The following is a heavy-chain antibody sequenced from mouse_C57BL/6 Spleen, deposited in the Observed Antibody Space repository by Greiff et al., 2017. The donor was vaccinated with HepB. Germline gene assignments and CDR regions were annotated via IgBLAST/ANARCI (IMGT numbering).Heavy chain of an antibody. CDR1: GYTFTSYW. V-gene: IGHV1-59*01. J-gene: IGHJ4*01. CDR2: IDPSDSYT. CDR3: ARDFRLRPYYDAMDY. D-gene: IGHD2-4*01. Sequence: QVQLKQPGAELVRPGTSVKLSCKASGYTFTSYWMHWVKQRPGQGLEWIGVIDPSDSYTNYNQKFKGKATLTVDTSSSTAYMQLSSLTSEDSAVYYCARDFRLRPYYDAMDYWGQGTSVTVSS.